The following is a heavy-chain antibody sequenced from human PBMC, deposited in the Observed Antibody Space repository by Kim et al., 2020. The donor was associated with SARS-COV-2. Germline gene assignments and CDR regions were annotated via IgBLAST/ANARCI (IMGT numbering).Heavy chain of an antibody. CDR1: GFTFSSYS. Sequence: GGSLRLSCAASGFTFSSYSMNWVRQAPGKGLEWVSSISSSSSYIYYADSVKGRFTISRDNAKNSLYLQMNSLRAEDTAVYYCASLPRVLAGYYNGARDYWGQGTLVTVSS. CDR3: ASLPRVLAGYYNGARDY. D-gene: IGHD3-9*01. V-gene: IGHV3-21*01. CDR2: ISSSSSYI. J-gene: IGHJ4*02.